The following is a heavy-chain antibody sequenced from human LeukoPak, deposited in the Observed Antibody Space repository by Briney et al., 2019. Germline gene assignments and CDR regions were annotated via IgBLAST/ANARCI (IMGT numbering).Heavy chain of an antibody. V-gene: IGHV3-48*03. J-gene: IGHJ5*02. CDR1: GFTFGSYE. D-gene: IGHD2-8*01. CDR3: AREGTKPYNWFDP. Sequence: GGSLRLSCAASGFTFGSYEMIWVRQAPGKGLEWVSYISSSGNTIYYAGSVMGRFTISRDNAKNSLYLQMNSLRADDTAVCYCAREGTKPYNWFDPWGQGTLVTVSS. CDR2: ISSSGNTI.